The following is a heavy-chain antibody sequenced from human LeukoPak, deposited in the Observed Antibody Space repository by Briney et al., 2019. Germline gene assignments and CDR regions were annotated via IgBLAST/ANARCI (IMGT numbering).Heavy chain of an antibody. Sequence: SGGSLRLSCAAFGFTFSTYAMHWVRQAPGKGLDYVSAITSDGGRTYYADSVRGRFTISRDNSKNTLYLQMGGLRAEDMAVYYCAREVGTSNFDYWGQGTLVTVSS. D-gene: IGHD3-10*01. CDR2: ITSDGGRT. CDR3: AREVGTSNFDY. J-gene: IGHJ4*02. CDR1: GFTFSTYA. V-gene: IGHV3-64*02.